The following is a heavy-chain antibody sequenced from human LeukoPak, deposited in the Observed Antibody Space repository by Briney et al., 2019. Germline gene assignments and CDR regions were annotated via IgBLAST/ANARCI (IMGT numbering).Heavy chain of an antibody. J-gene: IGHJ4*02. CDR1: GYTFSNYY. D-gene: IGHD3-10*01. CDR3: ARVPGPTMVRGVPKYYFDY. CDR2: INTSGGST. Sequence: ASVKVSCKASGYTFSNYYMHWVRQAPGQGLEWMGKINTSGGSTSHAQKFQGRVTMTRDTSTRTVYMELSSLRSEDTAVYYCARVPGPTMVRGVPKYYFDYWGQGTLVTVSS. V-gene: IGHV1-46*01.